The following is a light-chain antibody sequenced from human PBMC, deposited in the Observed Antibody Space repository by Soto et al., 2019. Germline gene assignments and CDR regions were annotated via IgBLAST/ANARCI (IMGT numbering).Light chain of an antibody. J-gene: IGLJ1*01. CDR3: SSYAGSSNV. CDR1: SGNIGSYSL. V-gene: IGLV2-14*02. Sequence: QSALTQPASVSGSPGQSITISCTGTSGNIGSYSLVSWYQQYPGKVPKLIIYEVHKRPSGVPDRFSGSKSGNTASLTVSGLQAEDEADYYCSSYAGSSNVFGTGTKVTVL. CDR2: EVH.